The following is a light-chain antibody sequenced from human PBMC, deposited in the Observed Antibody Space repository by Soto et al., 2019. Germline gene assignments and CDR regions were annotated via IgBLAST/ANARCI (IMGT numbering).Light chain of an antibody. V-gene: IGLV2-11*01. CDR2: DVS. CDR3: CSYAGSYTVV. Sequence: QSALTQPRSVSGSPGQSVTISCTGTSSDVGGYNYVSWYHPHLGKAPKLMIYDVSKRPSGVPVRFSGSKSGKAASLTISGLQAEDEADYYCCSYAGSYTVVFGGGTKLTVL. J-gene: IGLJ2*01. CDR1: SSDVGGYNY.